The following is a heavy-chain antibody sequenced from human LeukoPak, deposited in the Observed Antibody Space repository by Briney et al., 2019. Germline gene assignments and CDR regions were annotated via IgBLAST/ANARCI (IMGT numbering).Heavy chain of an antibody. CDR3: ARHGSEDWFDP. CDR1: GGSISNYY. D-gene: IGHD3-10*01. CDR2: VSSSGSP. J-gene: IGHJ5*02. Sequence: PSETLSLTCTVSGGSISNYYWAWIRQPVGRELEWIGRVSSSGSPNYNPSLKSRVTISVDTSKNQFSLRLSSVAATDTAVYYCARHGSEDWFDPWGQGTLVTVSS. V-gene: IGHV4-4*07.